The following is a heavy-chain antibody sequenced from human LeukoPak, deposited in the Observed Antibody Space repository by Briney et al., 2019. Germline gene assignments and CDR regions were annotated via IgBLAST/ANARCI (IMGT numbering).Heavy chain of an antibody. J-gene: IGHJ4*02. Sequence: SETLSLTCTVSGGSISSYYWSWIRQPPGKGLEWIGYIYYSGSTNYNPSLKSRVTISVDTSKNQFSLKLSSVTAADTAVYYCARLGVAAGIDYWGQETLVTVSS. CDR3: ARLGVAAGIDY. CDR2: IYYSGST. CDR1: GGSISSYY. D-gene: IGHD6-13*01. V-gene: IGHV4-59*08.